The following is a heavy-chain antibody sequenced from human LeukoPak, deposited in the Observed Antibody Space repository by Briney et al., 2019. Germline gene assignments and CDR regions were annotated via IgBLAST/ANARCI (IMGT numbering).Heavy chain of an antibody. J-gene: IGHJ4*02. V-gene: IGHV4-61*02. CDR2: IYTSGST. Sequence: PSETLSLTCTVSGGSISSGSYYWGWLRQPAGRGLEWIGRIYTSGSTNYNPSLKSRVTISVDTSKNQFSLKLSSVTAADTAVCYCARDQWGSSSWYVDYWGQGTLVTVSS. CDR1: GGSISSGSYY. D-gene: IGHD6-13*01. CDR3: ARDQWGSSSWYVDY.